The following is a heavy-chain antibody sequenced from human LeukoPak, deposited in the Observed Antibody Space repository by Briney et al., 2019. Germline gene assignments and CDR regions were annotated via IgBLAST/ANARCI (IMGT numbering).Heavy chain of an antibody. CDR1: GGSISSGSYY. CDR2: IYYTGST. D-gene: IGHD3-3*01. J-gene: IGHJ6*03. V-gene: IGHV4-39*02. CDR3: ARDRYDFWSGYYTTAGMDV. Sequence: SETLSLTCTVSGGSISSGSYYWGWIRQPPGKGLEWIGSIYYTGSTYYNPSLKSRVTMSVDTSKNQFSLKLSSVTAADTAVYYCARDRYDFWSGYYTTAGMDVWGKGTTVTVSS.